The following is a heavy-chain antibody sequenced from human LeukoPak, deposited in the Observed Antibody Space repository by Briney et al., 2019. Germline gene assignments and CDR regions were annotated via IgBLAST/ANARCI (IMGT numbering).Heavy chain of an antibody. V-gene: IGHV4-30-4*01. CDR2: IYYSGST. Sequence: PSQTLSLTCTVSGGSISSGDYYWRWLRQPPGKGLEWIGYIYYSGSTYYNPSLKSRVTISVDASKNQFSLRLSSVTAADTAVYYCTQGGELMNYWGQGTLVTVSS. CDR3: TQGGELMNY. CDR1: GGSISSGDYY. D-gene: IGHD1-26*01. J-gene: IGHJ4*02.